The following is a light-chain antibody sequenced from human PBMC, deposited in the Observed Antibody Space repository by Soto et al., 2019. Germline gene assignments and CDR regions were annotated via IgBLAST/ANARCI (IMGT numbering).Light chain of an antibody. J-gene: IGKJ3*01. CDR3: QQSYNVPFT. V-gene: IGKV1-39*01. CDR2: GAS. Sequence: DIQMTQSPASLAASLGDRITISCRASQTISNYLNWYHQKPGEAPKILIYGASTLQSGVPSSVSGSGSGTEFTLSISGLQPEDFGTYYCQQSYNVPFTFGPGTKVDVK. CDR1: QTISNY.